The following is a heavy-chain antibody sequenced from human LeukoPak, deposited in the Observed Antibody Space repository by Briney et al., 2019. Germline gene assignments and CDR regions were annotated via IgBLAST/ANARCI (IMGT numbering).Heavy chain of an antibody. CDR2: ISSSGSTI. CDR3: ARAYDFWIGYFVVAFDI. Sequence: GGSLRLSCAASGFTFSDYYMSWIRQAPGKGLEWVSYISSSGSTIYYADSVKGRFTISRDNAKKSVYLQMNRLGGEDTGVYFCARAYDFWIGYFVVAFDIWGQGTMVTVSS. CDR1: GFTFSDYY. J-gene: IGHJ3*02. D-gene: IGHD3-3*01. V-gene: IGHV3-11*01.